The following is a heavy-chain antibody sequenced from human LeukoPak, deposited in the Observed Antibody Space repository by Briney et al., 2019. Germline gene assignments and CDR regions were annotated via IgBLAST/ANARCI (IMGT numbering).Heavy chain of an antibody. CDR3: ARAVSGSYQLEGH. J-gene: IGHJ4*02. D-gene: IGHD1-26*01. V-gene: IGHV1-8*02. Sequence: ASVTVSCKASGYTFSSSSYDINWVRQATRHGLEWKGWMNAHSGNAGYAQKFQGRVTMTRNTSISTAYMELSGLRSDDTAVYYCARAVSGSYQLEGHWGQGTLVTVSS. CDR1: GYTFSSSSYD. CDR2: MNAHSGNA.